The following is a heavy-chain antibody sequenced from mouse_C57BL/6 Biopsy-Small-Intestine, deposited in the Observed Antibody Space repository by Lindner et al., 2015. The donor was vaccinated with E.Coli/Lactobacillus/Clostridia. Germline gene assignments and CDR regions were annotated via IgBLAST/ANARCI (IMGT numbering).Heavy chain of an antibody. V-gene: IGHV1S14*01. J-gene: IGHJ3*01. Sequence: SVKVSCKASGGTFSSYAISWVRQAPGQGLEWTGGIIPXFGTVNYAQKFQGRVTITADESTSTAYMELSSLRSEDTAVYYCARGLYSSGWSSQDAFDIWGQGTMVTVS. CDR2: IIPXFGTV. CDR1: GGTFSSYA. CDR3: ARGLYSSGWSSQDAFDI. D-gene: IGHD2-12*01.